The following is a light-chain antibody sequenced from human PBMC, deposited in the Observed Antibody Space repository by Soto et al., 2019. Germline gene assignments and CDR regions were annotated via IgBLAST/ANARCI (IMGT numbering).Light chain of an antibody. Sequence: EIVMTQSLGTLSLSPGERATLSCRASQSVRSNLAWYQQIPDQAPRLLTYGGFTRAAGISARFRGSGSGTEFTLAFSSLKSEYFAVYYCQQYNDWPQTSGLGTKVDIK. CDR1: QSVRSN. CDR2: GGF. V-gene: IGKV3-15*01. CDR3: QQYNDWPQT. J-gene: IGKJ1*01.